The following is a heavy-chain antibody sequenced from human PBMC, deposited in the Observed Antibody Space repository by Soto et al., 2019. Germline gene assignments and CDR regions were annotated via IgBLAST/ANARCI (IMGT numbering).Heavy chain of an antibody. D-gene: IGHD6-19*01. Sequence: QVQLVQSGAEVKKPGASVKVSCKASGYTFISYGISWVRQAPGQGLEWMGWINAFNGNTNYAQKLQGRVTMTRDTSTSTAYMALRSLRFDDTAVYYCARDPVAGTYFGYWGQGTLVTVSS. CDR1: GYTFISYG. CDR3: ARDPVAGTYFGY. CDR2: INAFNGNT. V-gene: IGHV1-18*01. J-gene: IGHJ4*02.